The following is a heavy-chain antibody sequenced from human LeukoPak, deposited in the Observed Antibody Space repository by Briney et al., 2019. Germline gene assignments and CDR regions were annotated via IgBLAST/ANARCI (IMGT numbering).Heavy chain of an antibody. J-gene: IGHJ4*02. V-gene: IGHV1-2*02. Sequence: ASVKVSCKASGYTFTDYFMHWVRQAPGQGLEWMGWINPNSGGTNYAQKFQGRVTITADKSTSTAYMELSSLRSEDTAVYYCATTYCTNGVCPEAHFDYWGQGTLVTVSS. CDR2: INPNSGGT. D-gene: IGHD2-8*01. CDR1: GYTFTDYF. CDR3: ATTYCTNGVCPEAHFDY.